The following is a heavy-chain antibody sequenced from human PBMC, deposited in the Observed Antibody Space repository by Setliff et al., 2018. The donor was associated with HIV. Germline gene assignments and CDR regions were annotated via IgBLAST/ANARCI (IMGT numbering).Heavy chain of an antibody. Sequence: ASVKVSCKASGYSFSNYGLSWVRQAPGQGLEWMGWISPYSGKKKYAQNVEDRVTMTTDASTSTAYMDVRSLKSNDTAVYYCGRGRGPEGYYYMDVWGKGTTVTVSS. CDR3: GRGRGPEGYYYMDV. CDR1: GYSFSNYG. V-gene: IGHV1-18*01. CDR2: ISPYSGKK. D-gene: IGHD3-10*01. J-gene: IGHJ6*03.